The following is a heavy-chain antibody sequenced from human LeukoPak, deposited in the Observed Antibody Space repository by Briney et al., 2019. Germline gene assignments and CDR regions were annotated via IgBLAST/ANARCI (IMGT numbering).Heavy chain of an antibody. V-gene: IGHV4-39*07. CDR3: AQKRWDIDY. Sequence: SETLSLTCTVSGGSISSSNYYWGWIRQPPGKGLEWIGSFSYGENTYYNPSLKSRVTISVDTPKNQFSLNLGSVTAADTAVYYCAQKRWDIDYWGQGTLVIVSS. J-gene: IGHJ4*02. CDR1: GGSISSSNYY. D-gene: IGHD5-24*01. CDR2: FSYGENT.